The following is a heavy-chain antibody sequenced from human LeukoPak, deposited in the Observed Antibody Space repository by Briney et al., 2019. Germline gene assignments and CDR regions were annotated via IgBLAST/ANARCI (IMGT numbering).Heavy chain of an antibody. J-gene: IGHJ4*02. CDR3: ARGYCSSGSCYHGDY. V-gene: IGHV4-61*02. Sequence: PSQTLSLTCTVSGDSISSDGYYWSWIRQPAGKGLEWIGRIYTSGSTNYNPSLKSRVTMSLDTSKNQFSLKLSSVTAADTAIYYCARGYCSSGSCYHGDYCGQGTLVTVSS. D-gene: IGHD2-2*01. CDR1: GDSISSDGYY. CDR2: IYTSGST.